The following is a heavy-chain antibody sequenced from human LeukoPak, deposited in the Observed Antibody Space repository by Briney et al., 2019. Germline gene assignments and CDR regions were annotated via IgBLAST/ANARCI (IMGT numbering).Heavy chain of an antibody. J-gene: IGHJ4*02. CDR2: MDPKSGKA. V-gene: IGHV1-8*01. CDR3: AGGDEGAASGTGYFDH. Sequence: ASVKVSCKASGYTFTSHDIIWVRQATGQGLERMGWMDPKSGKAGYEQKFQGRVTMTRGTSITTAYMELTNLRSEDTAMYYCAGGDEGAASGTGYFDHWAQGTLVTVSS. D-gene: IGHD2-15*01. CDR1: GYTFTSHD.